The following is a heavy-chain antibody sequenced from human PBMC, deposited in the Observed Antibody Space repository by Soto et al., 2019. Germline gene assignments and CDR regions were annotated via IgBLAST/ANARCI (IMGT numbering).Heavy chain of an antibody. CDR3: ARWAGFGSGPSCYTALDY. CDR1: GGTFSRHT. D-gene: IGHD2-2*02. Sequence: QVQLVQSGAEVKKPGSSVKVSCKASGGTFSRHTVSWVRQAPGQGLEWMGGIIPVFGTTNYAQKFQGRVTITADEPTGTTYMELSSLRSDYTAVYYCARWAGFGSGPSCYTALDYWGQGTLVTVSS. V-gene: IGHV1-69*01. CDR2: IIPVFGTT. J-gene: IGHJ4*02.